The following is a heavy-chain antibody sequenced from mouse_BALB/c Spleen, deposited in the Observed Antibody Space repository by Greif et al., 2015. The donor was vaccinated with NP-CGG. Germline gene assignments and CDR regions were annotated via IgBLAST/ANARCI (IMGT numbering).Heavy chain of an antibody. CDR3: AKNWYAMDY. V-gene: IGHV1-82*01. CDR2: IYPGDGDT. D-gene: IGHD4-1*01. J-gene: IGHJ4*01. CDR1: GYAFSSSW. Sequence: QVQLQQSGPELVKPGASVKISCKASGYAFSSSWMNWVKQRPGQGLEWIGRIYPGDGDTNYNGKFKGKATLTADKSSSTAYMQLSSLTSVDSAVYFCAKNWYAMDYWGQGTSVTVSS.